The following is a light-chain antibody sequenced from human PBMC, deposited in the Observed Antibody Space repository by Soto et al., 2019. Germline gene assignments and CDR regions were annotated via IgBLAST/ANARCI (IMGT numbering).Light chain of an antibody. CDR3: QQSYSTPWT. J-gene: IGKJ1*01. V-gene: IGKV1-39*01. Sequence: DIQMTQSPSSLSASVRDRVTITCRANQSIRTYLSWYQHKPGKAPKLLVYAAPSLQSGVPSRFSGSGSGTVFTLTITSLQPEDFATYYCQQSYSTPWTFGQGTKVDI. CDR1: QSIRTY. CDR2: AAP.